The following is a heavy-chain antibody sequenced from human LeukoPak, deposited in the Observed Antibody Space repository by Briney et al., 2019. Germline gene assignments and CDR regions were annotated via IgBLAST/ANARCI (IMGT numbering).Heavy chain of an antibody. Sequence: SETLSLTCTVSGGSVSSGDYYWSWIRQPPGKGLEWIGYIFYSGSTNYNPSLKSRLTIAVDTSKNQFSLKLSSVTAADTVVYYCARYYSGGGCFDYWGHGTLVTVSS. J-gene: IGHJ4*01. CDR2: IFYSGST. D-gene: IGHD2-15*01. V-gene: IGHV4-61*08. CDR3: ARYYSGGGCFDY. CDR1: GGSVSSGDYY.